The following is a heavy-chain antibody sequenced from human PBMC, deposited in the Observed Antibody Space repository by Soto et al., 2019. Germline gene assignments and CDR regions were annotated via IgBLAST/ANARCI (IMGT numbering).Heavy chain of an antibody. CDR2: ISAHTGNT. CDR3: ARERNGDY. Sequence: QVHLVQSGAEVKKPGASVKVSCKGSGYAFTTYGITWVRQAPGQGLEWMGWISAHTGNTNYAQKLQGRVTVTRDTSTSTAYMELRSLRSDDTAVYDCARERNGDYWGQGALVTVSS. J-gene: IGHJ4*02. V-gene: IGHV1-18*01. D-gene: IGHD1-1*01. CDR1: GYAFTTYG.